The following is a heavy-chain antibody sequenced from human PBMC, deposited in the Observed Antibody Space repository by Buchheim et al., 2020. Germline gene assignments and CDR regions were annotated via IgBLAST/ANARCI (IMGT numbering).Heavy chain of an antibody. CDR2: ITSSSGTI. Sequence: EVQLVESGGGLAQPGGSLRLSCAASGFTFSSYSMNWVRQAPGKGLEWVSYITSSSGTIYYADSVEGRFTISRDNAKNSLYLQMNSLRAEDTAVYYCARNVISGANFDCWGQGTL. CDR3: ARNVISGANFDC. D-gene: IGHD2/OR15-2a*01. CDR1: GFTFSSYS. J-gene: IGHJ4*02. V-gene: IGHV3-48*01.